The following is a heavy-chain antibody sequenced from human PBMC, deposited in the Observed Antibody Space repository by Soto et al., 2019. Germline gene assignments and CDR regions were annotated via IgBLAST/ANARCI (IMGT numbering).Heavy chain of an antibody. CDR1: GGSISSGGYS. Sequence: SETLSLTCAVSGGSISSGGYSWSWIRQPPGKGLEWIGYFYHSGSTYYNPSLKSRVTISVDRSKNQFSLKLSSVTAADTAVYYCARAGDSSGPVALGYWGQGTLVTV. CDR3: ARAGDSSGPVALGY. J-gene: IGHJ4*02. V-gene: IGHV4-30-2*01. D-gene: IGHD6-19*01. CDR2: FYHSGST.